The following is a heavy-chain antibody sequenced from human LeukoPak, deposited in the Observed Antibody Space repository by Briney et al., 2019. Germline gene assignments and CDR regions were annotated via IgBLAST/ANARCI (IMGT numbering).Heavy chain of an antibody. CDR1: GYTFTSYG. V-gene: IGHV1-18*01. CDR2: ISAYNGNT. D-gene: IGHD6-13*01. CDR3: ARCGRYSSSWYQTSDAFDI. Sequence: ASVKVSCKASGYTFTSYGISWVRQAPGQGLEWMGWISAYNGNTNYAQKFQGRVTMTTDTSTSTAYMELRSLRSDDTAVHYCARCGRYSSSWYQTSDAFDIWGQGTMVTVSS. J-gene: IGHJ3*02.